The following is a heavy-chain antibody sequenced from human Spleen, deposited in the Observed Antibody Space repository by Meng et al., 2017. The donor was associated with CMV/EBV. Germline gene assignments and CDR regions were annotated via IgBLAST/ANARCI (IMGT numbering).Heavy chain of an antibody. Sequence: GESLKISCAASGFIFSSYGMHWVRQVPGKGLEWVAVIWYNGYNKYYADSVKGRFTISRDNSKNTLYLQMNSLRAEDTAVYYCAKDYVDGSSSFPFDWGQGTLATVSS. CDR1: GFIFSSYG. V-gene: IGHV3-33*06. J-gene: IGHJ4*02. D-gene: IGHD6-6*01. CDR2: IWYNGYNK. CDR3: AKDYVDGSSSFPFD.